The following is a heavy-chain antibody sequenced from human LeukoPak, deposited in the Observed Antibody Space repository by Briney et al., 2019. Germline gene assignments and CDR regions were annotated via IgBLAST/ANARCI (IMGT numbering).Heavy chain of an antibody. J-gene: IGHJ4*02. D-gene: IGHD5-18*01. CDR2: ISGSSSHT. Sequence: GGSLRLSCVVSGFSFSDYYMNWIRQTPGKGLEWLSYISGSSSHTLYADSVKGRFTISRDNAKNSLYLQMNSLRAEDTAVYYCAKALTWIQPFDYWGRGTLVTVSS. CDR1: GFSFSDYY. V-gene: IGHV3-11*05. CDR3: AKALTWIQPFDY.